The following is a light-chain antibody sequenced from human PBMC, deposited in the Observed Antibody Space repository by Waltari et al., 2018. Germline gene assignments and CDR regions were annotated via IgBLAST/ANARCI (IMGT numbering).Light chain of an antibody. CDR1: QGVSSW. CDR2: AAS. Sequence: DIQMTQSPSSVSASVGDSVTITCRASQGVSSWLGWYQLKPGKAPKLLIYAASTLQRGVPSRFSGRGYGTEFTLTITSLQPEDFALYFCQQSNSFPLTCGGGTKVEI. V-gene: IGKV1-12*01. J-gene: IGKJ4*01. CDR3: QQSNSFPLT.